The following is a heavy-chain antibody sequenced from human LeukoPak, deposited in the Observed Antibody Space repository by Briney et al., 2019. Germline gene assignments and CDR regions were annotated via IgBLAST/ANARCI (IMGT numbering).Heavy chain of an antibody. CDR1: GFTFSDYY. J-gene: IGHJ6*02. V-gene: IGHV3-11*06. CDR2: ISSSSSYT. Sequence: GGSLRLSCAASGFTFSDYYMSWIRQAPGKGLEWVSYISSSSSYTNYADSVKGRFTISRDNAKNSLYLQMNSLRAEDTAVYYCARDLPDYSNYERYYYYYGMDVWGQGTTVTVSS. D-gene: IGHD4-11*01. CDR3: ARDLPDYSNYERYYYYYGMDV.